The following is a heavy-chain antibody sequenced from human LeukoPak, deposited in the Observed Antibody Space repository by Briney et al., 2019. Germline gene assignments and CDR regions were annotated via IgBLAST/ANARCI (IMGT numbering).Heavy chain of an antibody. V-gene: IGHV1-46*01. CDR2: INPSGGST. CDR1: GYTFTSYY. CDR3: ARSIIPYYYDSSGYSEYFQH. J-gene: IGHJ1*01. Sequence: ASVKVSCKASGYTFTSYYMHWVRQAPGQGLEWMGIINPSGGSTSYAQKFQGRVTMTRDTSTSTVYMELSSLRSEDTAVYYCARSIIPYYYDSSGYSEYFQHWGQGTLVTVSS. D-gene: IGHD3-22*01.